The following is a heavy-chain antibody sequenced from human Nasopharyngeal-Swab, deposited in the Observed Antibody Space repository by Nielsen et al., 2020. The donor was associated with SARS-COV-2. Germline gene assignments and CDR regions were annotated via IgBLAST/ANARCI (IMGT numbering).Heavy chain of an antibody. Sequence: GGSLRLSCAASGFTFSSYDMHWVRQATGKGLEWVSAIGTAGDTYYPGSVKGRFTISRGNAKNSLYLQMNSLRAGDTAVYYCARGYHYDSSGYRPRGMDVWGQGTTVTVSS. D-gene: IGHD3-22*01. CDR2: IGTAGDT. J-gene: IGHJ6*02. V-gene: IGHV3-13*01. CDR3: ARGYHYDSSGYRPRGMDV. CDR1: GFTFSSYD.